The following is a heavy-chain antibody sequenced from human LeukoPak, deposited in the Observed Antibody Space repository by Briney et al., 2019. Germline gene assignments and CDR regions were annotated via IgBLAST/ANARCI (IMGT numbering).Heavy chain of an antibody. CDR3: ARDPRQYYFDY. J-gene: IGHJ4*02. Sequence: PGGSLRLSCAASGFTFSSYWMSWVRQAPGKGLEWVANIKQDGSEKYYVYSVKGRFTISRDNAKNSLYLQMNSLRAEDTAVYYCARDPRQYYFDYWGQGTLVTVSS. CDR1: GFTFSSYW. CDR2: IKQDGSEK. V-gene: IGHV3-7*04.